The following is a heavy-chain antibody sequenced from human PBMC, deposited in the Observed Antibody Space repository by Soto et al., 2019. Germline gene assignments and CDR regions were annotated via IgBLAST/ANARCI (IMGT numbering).Heavy chain of an antibody. CDR2: IYSGGST. D-gene: IGHD6-13*01. Sequence: EVQLVESGGGLVQPGGSLRLSCAASGFTVSSNYMSWVRHAPGKGLEWVSVIYSGGSTYYADSVKGRFTISRDNSKNTLYLQMNSLRAEDTAVYYCASSSSWYRWFDPWGQGTLVTVSS. V-gene: IGHV3-66*01. CDR3: ASSSSWYRWFDP. CDR1: GFTVSSNY. J-gene: IGHJ5*02.